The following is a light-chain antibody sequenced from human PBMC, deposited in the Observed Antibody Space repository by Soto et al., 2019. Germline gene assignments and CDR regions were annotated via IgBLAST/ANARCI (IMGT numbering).Light chain of an antibody. CDR1: QSLIYSDGIAY. CDR2: KVF. V-gene: IGKV2-30*01. CDR3: MQATHWPPT. J-gene: IGKJ1*01. Sequence: DVVMTQSPLSLPVTLGQPASISCRSSQSLIYSDGIAYLNWFHQRPGQSPRRLIYKVFNRDSGVXDXXSGSGSGTDFPLKISRVEDDDVGVYYCMQATHWPPTFGRGTKVEIK.